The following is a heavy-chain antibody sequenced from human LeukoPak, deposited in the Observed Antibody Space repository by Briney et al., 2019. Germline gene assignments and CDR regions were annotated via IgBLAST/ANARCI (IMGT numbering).Heavy chain of an antibody. D-gene: IGHD3-10*01. J-gene: IGHJ4*02. CDR1: GFTFSSYA. Sequence: PGGSLRLSCAASGFTFSSYAMHWVRQAPGKGLEYVSAISSNGGSTYYANSVKGRFTISRDNSKNTLYLQMGSLRAEDMAVYYCARLLVGVITPHFDYWGQGTLVTVSS. V-gene: IGHV3-64*01. CDR3: ARLLVGVITPHFDY. CDR2: ISSNGGST.